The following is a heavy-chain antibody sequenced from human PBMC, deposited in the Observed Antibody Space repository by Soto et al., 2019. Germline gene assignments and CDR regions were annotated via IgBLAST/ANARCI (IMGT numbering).Heavy chain of an antibody. CDR1: GFTFSSYA. V-gene: IGHV3-23*01. CDR3: AKDQVRLWDRLDY. Sequence: GGSLRLSCAASGFTFSSYAMSWVRQAPWKGLEWVSAISGSGGSTYYADSVKGRFTISRDNSKNTLYLQMNSLRAEDTAVYYCAKDQVRLWDRLDYWGQGTLVTVSS. CDR2: ISGSGGST. D-gene: IGHD1-26*01. J-gene: IGHJ4*02.